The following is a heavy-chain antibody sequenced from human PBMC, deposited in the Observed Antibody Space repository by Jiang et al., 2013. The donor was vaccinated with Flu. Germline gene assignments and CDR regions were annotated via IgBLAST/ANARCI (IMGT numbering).Heavy chain of an antibody. CDR1: GGSITSSY. J-gene: IGHJ4*02. CDR3: ARDCSGGSCFSGTVDY. Sequence: LLKPSETLSLTCTVAGGSITSSYWSWIRQPAGKGLEWIGRIYTTGNTNYNPSLKSRVTMSVDTSKSQFSLTLNSVTAADTAVYYCARDCSGGSCFSGTVDYWGQGILVTVSS. D-gene: IGHD2-15*01. V-gene: IGHV4-4*07. CDR2: IYTTGNT.